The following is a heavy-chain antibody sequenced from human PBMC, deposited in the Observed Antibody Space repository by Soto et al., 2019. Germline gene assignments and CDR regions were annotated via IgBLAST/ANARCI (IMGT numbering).Heavy chain of an antibody. V-gene: IGHV4-4*02. Sequence: QVQLQESGPGLVMPSGTLSLTCAVAGASIGSADWWNWFRQPPGKGLEWIGEIYHGGTTIYNPSLKSRVTISVDESKNHFSLKLTSVTAADTAVYYCARDFKAPNDAWAFDYWGQGTLVTVSS. D-gene: IGHD3-16*01. J-gene: IGHJ4*02. CDR2: IYHGGTT. CDR3: ARDFKAPNDAWAFDY. CDR1: GASIGSADW.